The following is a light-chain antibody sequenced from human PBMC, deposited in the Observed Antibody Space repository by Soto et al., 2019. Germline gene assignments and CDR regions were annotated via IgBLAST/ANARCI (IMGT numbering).Light chain of an antibody. Sequence: AIRMTQSPSSLSASTGDRVTITCRACQGISSYLAWYQQKPGKAPKLLIYAASTLQSGVPSRYSGSGSGTDFTLTISCLQSEDFATYYCQQYYSYLGTFGQGTKV. CDR3: QQYYSYLGT. CDR2: AAS. J-gene: IGKJ1*01. CDR1: QGISSY. V-gene: IGKV1-8*01.